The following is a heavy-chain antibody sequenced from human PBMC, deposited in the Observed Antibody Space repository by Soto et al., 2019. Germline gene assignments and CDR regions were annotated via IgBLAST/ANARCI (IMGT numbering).Heavy chain of an antibody. V-gene: IGHV4-59*01. J-gene: IGHJ4*02. CDR1: GGSISSYY. Sequence: QVQLQESGPGLVKPSETLSLTCTVSGGSISSYYWSWIRQPPGKGLEWIGYIYYSGSTNYNPSLKSRVTISVDTSKNQFSLKRSSVTAADTAVYYCARGGYSGYDRVYFDYWGQGTLVTVSS. CDR3: ARGGYSGYDRVYFDY. D-gene: IGHD5-12*01. CDR2: IYYSGST.